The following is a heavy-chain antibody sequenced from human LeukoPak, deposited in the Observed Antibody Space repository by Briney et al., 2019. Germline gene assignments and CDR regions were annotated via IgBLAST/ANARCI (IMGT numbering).Heavy chain of an antibody. CDR1: GGTFSSYT. D-gene: IGHD4-11*01. J-gene: IGHJ4*02. Sequence: SVKVSCKASGGTFSSYTISWVRQAPGQGLEWMGGIIPILGTANYAQKFQGRVTITADESTRTAYMELSSLRSEDTAVYYCARDREGGYSNSYYFDFWGQGTLVTVSS. V-gene: IGHV1-69*16. CDR3: ARDREGGYSNSYYFDF. CDR2: IIPILGTA.